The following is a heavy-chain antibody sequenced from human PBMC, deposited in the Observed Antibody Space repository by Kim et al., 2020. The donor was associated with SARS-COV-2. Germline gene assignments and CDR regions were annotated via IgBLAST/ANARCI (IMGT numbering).Heavy chain of an antibody. J-gene: IGHJ5*02. V-gene: IGHV4-59*01. CDR3: ARGCSLTIFGVVGWFDP. CDR2: IYYSGST. CDR1: GGSISSYY. D-gene: IGHD3-3*01. Sequence: SETLSLTCTVSGGSISSYYWSWIRQPPGKGLEWIGYIYYSGSTNYNPSLKSRVTISVDTSKNQFSLKLSSVTAADTAVYYWARGCSLTIFGVVGWFDPWGQGTLVTVSS.